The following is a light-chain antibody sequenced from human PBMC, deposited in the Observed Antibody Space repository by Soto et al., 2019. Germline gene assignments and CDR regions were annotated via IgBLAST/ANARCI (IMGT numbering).Light chain of an antibody. Sequence: EIGLTQSPGILSLSPGERATLSCRASQRVTNDYLAWFQQKPGQAPRLLIYGASSRAAGTPDRFSGSGSGTDFTLAISRLEPEDFAVYYCQQYGSPLWTFGQGTEVEI. V-gene: IGKV3-20*01. CDR1: QRVTNDY. CDR3: QQYGSPLWT. J-gene: IGKJ1*01. CDR2: GAS.